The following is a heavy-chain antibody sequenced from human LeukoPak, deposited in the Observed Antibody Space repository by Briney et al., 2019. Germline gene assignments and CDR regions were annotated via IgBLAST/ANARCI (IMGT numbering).Heavy chain of an antibody. CDR1: GFTVSSNY. Sequence: PGESLRLSCAASGFTVSSNYMSWVRQAPGKGLEWVSVTITVGTTYYADTVKGRFTISRDNSKNTLYLQMDSLRAEDTAVYYCARVLRDGSGSYYYFFDYWGQGTLVTVSS. D-gene: IGHD3-10*01. CDR2: TITVGTT. J-gene: IGHJ4*02. V-gene: IGHV3-53*01. CDR3: ARVLRDGSGSYYYFFDY.